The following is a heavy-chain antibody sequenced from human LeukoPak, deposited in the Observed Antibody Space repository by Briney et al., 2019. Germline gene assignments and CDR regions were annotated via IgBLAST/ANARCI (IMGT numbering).Heavy chain of an antibody. CDR3: ARGAPKEIQLWLRLRGVAFDI. CDR2: INHSGST. V-gene: IGHV4-34*01. CDR1: GFTFSSYW. Sequence: PGGSLRLSCAASGFTFSSYWMSWVRQPPGKGLEWIGEINHSGSTNYNPSLKSRVTISVDTSKNQFSLKLNSVTAADTAVYYCARGAPKEIQLWLRLRGVAFDIWGQGTMVTVSS. J-gene: IGHJ3*02. D-gene: IGHD5-18*01.